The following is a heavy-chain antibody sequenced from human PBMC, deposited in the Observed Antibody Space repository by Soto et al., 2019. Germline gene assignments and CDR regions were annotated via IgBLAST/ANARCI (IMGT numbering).Heavy chain of an antibody. CDR3: ARDPLSSFAMDV. D-gene: IGHD3-10*02. J-gene: IGHJ6*02. V-gene: IGHV1-69*13. CDR1: GDTFSSYA. Sequence: ASVKVSCKASGDTFSSYAISWVRQAPGKGLEWMGKIIPTFGRTNYAQKFQGRLTISADDSTSTAYMELSSLVSEDTAVYYCARDPLSSFAMDVWGQGTTVTV. CDR2: IIPTFGRT.